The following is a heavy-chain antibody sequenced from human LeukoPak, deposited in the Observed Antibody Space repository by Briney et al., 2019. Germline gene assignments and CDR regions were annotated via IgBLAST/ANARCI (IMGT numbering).Heavy chain of an antibody. Sequence: SETLSLTCAVYGGSFSGYYWSWIRQPPGKGLEWIGEINHSGSTNYNPSLKSRVTISVDTSKNQFSLKLSSVTAADTAVYYCARGSPLLLWFGESPYYFDYWGRGTLVTVSS. CDR3: ARGSPLLLWFGESPYYFDY. CDR2: INHSGST. CDR1: GGSFSGYY. J-gene: IGHJ4*02. V-gene: IGHV4-34*01. D-gene: IGHD3-10*01.